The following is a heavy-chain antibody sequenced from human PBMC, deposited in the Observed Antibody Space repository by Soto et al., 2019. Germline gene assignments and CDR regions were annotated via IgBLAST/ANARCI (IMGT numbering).Heavy chain of an antibody. V-gene: IGHV1-8*01. CDR1: GYTFTSYD. D-gene: IGHD3-10*01. CDR3: ARGGATMVRGVNYGMDV. J-gene: IGHJ6*02. CDR2: MNPNSGNT. Sequence: ASVKVSCKASGYTFTSYDINWVRQATGQGLEWMGWMNPNSGNTGYAQKFQGRVTMTRNTSISTAYMELSSLRSEDTAVYYCARGGATMVRGVNYGMDVWGQGTTVTVS.